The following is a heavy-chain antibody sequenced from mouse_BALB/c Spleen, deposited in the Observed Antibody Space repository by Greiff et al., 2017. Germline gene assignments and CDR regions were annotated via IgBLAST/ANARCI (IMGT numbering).Heavy chain of an antibody. CDR1: GFNIKDYY. J-gene: IGHJ3*01. D-gene: IGHD2-4*01. CDR2: IDPENGNT. Sequence: EVQLQQSGAELVRPGALVKLSCKASGFNIKDYYMHWVKQRPEQGLEWIGWIDPENGNTIYDPKFQGKASITADTSSNTAYLQLSSLTSEDTAVYYCARSYDYDVAWFAYWGQGTLVTVSA. CDR3: ARSYDYDVAWFAY. V-gene: IGHV14-1*02.